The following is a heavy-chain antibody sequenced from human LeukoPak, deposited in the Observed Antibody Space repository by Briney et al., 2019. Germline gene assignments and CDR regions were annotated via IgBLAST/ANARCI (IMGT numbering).Heavy chain of an antibody. CDR2: INPNSGGT. Sequence: ASAKVSCKASGYTFTVYYMHWVRQAPGQGLEWMGWINPNSGGTNYAQKFQGRVIMTRDTSISTAYMELSRLRSDDTAVYYCAASGDGYNQQPTAYWGQGTLVTVSS. D-gene: IGHD5-24*01. CDR1: GYTFTVYY. V-gene: IGHV1-2*02. CDR3: AASGDGYNQQPTAY. J-gene: IGHJ4*02.